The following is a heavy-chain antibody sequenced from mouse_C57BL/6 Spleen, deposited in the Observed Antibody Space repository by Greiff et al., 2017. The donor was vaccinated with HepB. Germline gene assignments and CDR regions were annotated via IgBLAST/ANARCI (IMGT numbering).Heavy chain of an antibody. D-gene: IGHD2-3*01. CDR2: IDPSDSYT. CDR1: GYTFTSYW. CDR3: ARSYDGYCAY. Sequence: QVQLKQPGAELVMPGASVKLSCKASGYTFTSYWMHWVKQRPGQGLEWIGEIDPSDSYTNYNQKFKGKSTLTVDKSSSTAYMQLSSLTSEDSSVYYCARSYDGYCAYWGQGTLVTVSA. J-gene: IGHJ3*01. V-gene: IGHV1-69*01.